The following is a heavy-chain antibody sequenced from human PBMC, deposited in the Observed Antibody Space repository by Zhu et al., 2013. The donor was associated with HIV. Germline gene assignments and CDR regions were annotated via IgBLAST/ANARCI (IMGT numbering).Heavy chain of an antibody. CDR1: GYTFTSYG. J-gene: IGHJ6*02. D-gene: IGHD6-13*01. V-gene: IGHV1-18*04. Sequence: QVQLVQSGAEVKKPGASVKVSCKASGYTFTSYGISWVRQAPGQGLEWMGWISAYNGNTNYAQKLQGRVTMTTDTSTSTAYMELRSLRSDDTAVYYCASNPAEGGRVWQQLASRGMDVWGQGTTVTVSS. CDR2: ISAYNGNT. CDR3: ASNPAEGGRVWQQLASRGMDV.